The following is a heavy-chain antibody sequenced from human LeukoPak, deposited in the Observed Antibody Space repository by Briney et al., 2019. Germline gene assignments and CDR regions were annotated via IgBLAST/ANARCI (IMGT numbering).Heavy chain of an antibody. V-gene: IGHV4-39*01. Sequence: TSETLSLTCTVSGGSISSSSYYWGWVRQPPGKGLEWIGSIYYSGSTYYNPSLKSRVTISVDTSKNQFSLKLSSVTAADTAVYYCARRGGGYSYGLFDYWGQGTLVTVSP. CDR2: IYYSGST. J-gene: IGHJ4*02. D-gene: IGHD5-18*01. CDR1: GGSISSSSYY. CDR3: ARRGGGYSYGLFDY.